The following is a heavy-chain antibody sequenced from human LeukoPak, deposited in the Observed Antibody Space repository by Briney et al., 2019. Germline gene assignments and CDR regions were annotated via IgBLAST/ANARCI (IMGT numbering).Heavy chain of an antibody. CDR2: ISDSGRT. D-gene: IGHD2-2*01. CDR3: ARNARDCSSVKCDDSSSAWAIEY. V-gene: IGHV4-59*08. CDR1: DASISTYY. Sequence: TSETLSLTCTASDASISTYYWSWIRQPPGKGLEWIGCISDSGRTKYNPSLKSRVTISVDTSKKQLSLKLTSVTAADTAVYFCARNARDCSSVKCDDSSSAWAIEYWGQGTLVTVSS. J-gene: IGHJ4*02.